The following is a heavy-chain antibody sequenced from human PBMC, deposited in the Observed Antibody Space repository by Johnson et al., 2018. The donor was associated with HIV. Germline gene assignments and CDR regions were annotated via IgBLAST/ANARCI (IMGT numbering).Heavy chain of an antibody. Sequence: QVQLVESGGGLVQPGRSLRLSCAASGFTFSSYAMHWVRQAPGKGLEWVAVISYDGSNKYYADSVKGRFTISRDNSKNTLYLQMNSLRAEDTAVYYCAREVGGDIVVVPAAPGAFDIWGQGTMVTVSS. J-gene: IGHJ3*02. V-gene: IGHV3-30*04. D-gene: IGHD2-2*01. CDR3: AREVGGDIVVVPAAPGAFDI. CDR2: ISYDGSNK. CDR1: GFTFSSYA.